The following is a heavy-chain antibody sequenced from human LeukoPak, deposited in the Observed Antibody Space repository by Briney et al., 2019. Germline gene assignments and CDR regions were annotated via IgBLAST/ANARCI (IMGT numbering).Heavy chain of an antibody. CDR1: AGSISSSSYY. CDR2: IYYSGTT. CDR3: KGANGYGLIDY. D-gene: IGHD1-26*01. V-gene: IGHV4-39*07. J-gene: IGHJ4*02. Sequence: SETLSLTCTVSAGSISSSSYYWGWPRHPPGKGLEWIGSIYYSGTTYHNSSPKSPVTISLDTSKNQFSLNRFPVTVADRAMDDWKGANGYGLIDYWGQGPLVTVSS.